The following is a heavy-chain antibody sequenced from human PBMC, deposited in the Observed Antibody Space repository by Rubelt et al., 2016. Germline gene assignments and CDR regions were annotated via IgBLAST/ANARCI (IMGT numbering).Heavy chain of an antibody. CDR3: ASGNSHAFDI. J-gene: IGHJ3*02. Sequence: EVQLLESGGGLAEPGGSLRLSCAASGFSLTNYWMHWVRQAPGKGLVFVSCINSDGSKTTYADSVKGRFIVSRDNAKNTLYLQMSGLRVEDTALYYCASGNSHAFDIWGQGTVLTVSS. CDR1: GFSLTNYW. D-gene: IGHD1-14*01. CDR2: INSDGSKT. V-gene: IGHV3-74*02.